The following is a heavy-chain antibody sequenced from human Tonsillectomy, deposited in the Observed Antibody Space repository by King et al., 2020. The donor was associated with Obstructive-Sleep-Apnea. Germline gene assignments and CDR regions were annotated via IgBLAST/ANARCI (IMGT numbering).Heavy chain of an antibody. V-gene: IGHV1-2*02. CDR1: GYTFTDYY. Sequence: QLVQSGAEVKKPGASVKVSCKASGYTFTDYYMHWVRHAPGQGLEWMGWINPNSGGTSYVQKFQGRVTMTRDTSISTVYMELSRLRSDDTAVYYCARKISAPTPFDYWGQGTLVTVSS. CDR2: INPNSGGT. CDR3: ARKISAPTPFDY. J-gene: IGHJ4*02. D-gene: IGHD2-15*01.